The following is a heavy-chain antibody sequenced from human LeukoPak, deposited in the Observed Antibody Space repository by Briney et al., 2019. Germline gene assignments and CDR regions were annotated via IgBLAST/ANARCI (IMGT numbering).Heavy chain of an antibody. CDR3: ARDRGRWLQSVDY. CDR2: ISGSGGST. V-gene: IGHV3-23*01. CDR1: GFTFSSYA. D-gene: IGHD5-24*01. J-gene: IGHJ4*02. Sequence: GGSLRLSCAASGFTFSSYAMSWVRQAPGKGLEWVSAISGSGGSTYYADSVKGRFTISRDNSKNTLYLQMGSLRAEDMAVYYCARDRGRWLQSVDYWGQGTLVTVSS.